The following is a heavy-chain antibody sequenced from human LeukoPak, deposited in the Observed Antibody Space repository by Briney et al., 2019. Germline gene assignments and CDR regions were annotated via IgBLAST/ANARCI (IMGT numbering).Heavy chain of an antibody. V-gene: IGHV4-4*07. J-gene: IGHJ4*02. D-gene: IGHD6-6*01. Sequence: SGTLSLTCTVSGVSISSYYWSWIRQPAGKGLEWIGRVYTSGSTNYNPSLKSRVTMSVDTSKNQFSLKLTSVTAADTAVYYCARDLSYSSSPGLDYWGQGTLVTVSS. CDR3: ARDLSYSSSPGLDY. CDR1: GVSISSYY. CDR2: VYTSGST.